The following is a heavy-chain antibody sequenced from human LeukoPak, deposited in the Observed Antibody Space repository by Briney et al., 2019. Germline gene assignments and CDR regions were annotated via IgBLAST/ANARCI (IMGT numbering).Heavy chain of an antibody. Sequence: PGGSLRLSCAASGFTFNTYGMSWVRQAPGKGLEWVSGISGSGGATYYADSVKGRFTISRDDPHNTLYLQMNSLRAEDTAVYYCAKAGLYYDFWSGSHGLYYFDYWGQGTLVTVSS. CDR2: ISGSGGAT. CDR3: AKAGLYYDFWSGSHGLYYFDY. V-gene: IGHV3-23*01. J-gene: IGHJ4*02. D-gene: IGHD3-3*01. CDR1: GFTFNTYG.